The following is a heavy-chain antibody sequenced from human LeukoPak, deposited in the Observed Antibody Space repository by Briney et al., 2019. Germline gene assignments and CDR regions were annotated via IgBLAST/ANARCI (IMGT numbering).Heavy chain of an antibody. Sequence: GGSLRLSCAASGFTFSSYSMNWVRQAPGKGLEWVSSISSSSSYIYYADSVKGRFTISRDNAKNSLYLQMNSLRAEDTAVYYCARDLNGYYSLYYFDYWGQGTLVTVSS. J-gene: IGHJ4*02. D-gene: IGHD3-22*01. V-gene: IGHV3-21*01. CDR1: GFTFSSYS. CDR2: ISSSSSYI. CDR3: ARDLNGYYSLYYFDY.